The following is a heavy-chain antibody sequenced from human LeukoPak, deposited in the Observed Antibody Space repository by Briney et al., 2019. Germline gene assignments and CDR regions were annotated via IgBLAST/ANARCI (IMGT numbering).Heavy chain of an antibody. J-gene: IGHJ5*02. V-gene: IGHV1-18*01. CDR2: ISAYNGNT. Sequence: ASVKVSCKASGYTFTSYGISWVRQAPGQGLEWMGWISAYNGNTNYAQKLQGRVTMTTDTSTSTAYMELRSLRSDDTAVYYCARYSSDSSGYGNNPNNWFDPWGQGTLVTVSS. CDR1: GYTFTSYG. CDR3: ARYSSDSSGYGNNPNNWFDP. D-gene: IGHD3-22*01.